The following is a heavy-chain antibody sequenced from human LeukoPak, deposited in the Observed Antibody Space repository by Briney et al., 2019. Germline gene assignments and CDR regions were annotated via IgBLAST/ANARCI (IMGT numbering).Heavy chain of an antibody. J-gene: IGHJ3*02. CDR3: ARGGQGDGHSADDAFDT. CDR1: GDSVSSNSS. CDR2: TYYRSKWYN. Sequence: SQTLSLTCAISGDSVSSNSSWNWIRQSPSRGLEWLGRTYYRSKWYNDYVVSVKSRVNINPDTSKNQFSLQLNSVTPEDTAVYYCARGGQGDGHSADDAFDTWGQGTMVTVS. V-gene: IGHV6-1*01. D-gene: IGHD5-18*01.